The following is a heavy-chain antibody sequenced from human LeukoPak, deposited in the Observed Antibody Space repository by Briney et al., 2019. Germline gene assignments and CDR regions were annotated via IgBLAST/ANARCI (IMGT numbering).Heavy chain of an antibody. J-gene: IGHJ6*03. V-gene: IGHV3-48*04. CDR3: VRDPSYGSSWYYYMDV. Sequence: GGSLRLSCVASEFTFGRYAMYWVRQAPGKGQERVSYISSSSFKICYADSVKGRFTISRDNSKNSLYLQMDSLRVEDTAVYYCVRDPSYGSSWYYYMDVWGKGTTVTVSS. CDR2: ISSSSFKI. CDR1: EFTFGRYA. D-gene: IGHD6-13*01.